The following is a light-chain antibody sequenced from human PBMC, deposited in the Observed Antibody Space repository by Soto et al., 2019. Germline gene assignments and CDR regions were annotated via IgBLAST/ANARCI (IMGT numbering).Light chain of an antibody. CDR2: DAS. Sequence: EIVMTQSPATLSVSAGERATLSCRASQSVGTDLAWYQQKPGQGPRLVIYDASVRATGFPARFSGSGSGTEFTLTISSLQSEDSAVYYCQQYDTWWTFGQGTKVEIK. V-gene: IGKV3-15*01. J-gene: IGKJ1*01. CDR3: QQYDTWWT. CDR1: QSVGTD.